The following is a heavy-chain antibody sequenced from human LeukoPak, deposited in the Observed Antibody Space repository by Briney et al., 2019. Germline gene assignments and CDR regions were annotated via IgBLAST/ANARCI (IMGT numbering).Heavy chain of an antibody. CDR3: ARAPTLSTVTTHFDY. V-gene: IGHV1-46*01. CDR1: GYTFTSYY. J-gene: IGHJ4*02. D-gene: IGHD4-17*01. CDR2: INPSGGST. Sequence: ASVKVSCKAFGYTFTSYYMHWVRQAPGQGLEWMGIINPSGGSTSYAQKFQGRVTMTRDTSTSTVYMELSSLRSEDTAVYYCARAPTLSTVTTHFDYWGQGTLVTVSS.